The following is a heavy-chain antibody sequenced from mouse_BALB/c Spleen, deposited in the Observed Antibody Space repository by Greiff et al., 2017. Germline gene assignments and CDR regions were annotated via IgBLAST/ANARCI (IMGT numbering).Heavy chain of an antibody. Sequence: VMLVESGAELMKPGASVKISCKATGYTFSSYWIEWVKQRPGHGLEWIGEILPGSGSTNYNEKFKGKATFTADTSSNTAYMQLSSLTSEDSAVYYCARRDGYGYYAMDYWGQGTSVTVSS. V-gene: IGHV1-9*01. CDR2: ILPGSGST. D-gene: IGHD2-2*01. CDR3: ARRDGYGYYAMDY. CDR1: GYTFSSYW. J-gene: IGHJ4*01.